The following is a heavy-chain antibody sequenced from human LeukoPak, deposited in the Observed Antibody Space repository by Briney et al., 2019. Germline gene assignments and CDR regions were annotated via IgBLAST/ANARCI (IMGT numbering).Heavy chain of an antibody. D-gene: IGHD2-2*03. Sequence: GGSLRLSCAASGFTFSSYSMHWVRQAPGKGLEWVAFIRSDGSNKYYADSVKGRFTISRDNSKNTLYLQMNSLRAEDTAVYYCAKGRQMDIVVVPADPLSNYWGQGTLVTVSS. CDR2: IRSDGSNK. CDR1: GFTFSSYS. V-gene: IGHV3-30*02. CDR3: AKGRQMDIVVVPADPLSNY. J-gene: IGHJ4*02.